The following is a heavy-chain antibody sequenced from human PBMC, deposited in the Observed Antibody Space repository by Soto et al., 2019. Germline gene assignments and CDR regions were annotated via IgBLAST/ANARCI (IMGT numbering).Heavy chain of an antibody. Sequence: PGESLKISFQGSGYKFTKYLINLVRPMPGKGLEWMGRFDPSDSYSNYSPSFQGHVTISVDKSISTAYLQWSSLKASDTAMYYCARADGHSYDMDVWGQGTTVTVSS. CDR1: GYKFTKYL. J-gene: IGHJ6*02. CDR3: ARADGHSYDMDV. V-gene: IGHV5-10-1*01. CDR2: FDPSDSYS.